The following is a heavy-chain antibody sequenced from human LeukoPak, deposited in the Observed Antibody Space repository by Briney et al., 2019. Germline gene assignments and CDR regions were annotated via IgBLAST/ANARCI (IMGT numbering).Heavy chain of an antibody. Sequence: ASVKVSCKASGFTFTSSAVQWVRQARGQRLEWIGWIVVGSGNTNYAQKFQERVTITRDMSTSTAYMELSSLRSEDTAVYYCAAEGSGSWYKDYYYGMDVWGQGTTVTVSS. D-gene: IGHD6-13*01. J-gene: IGHJ6*02. CDR3: AAEGSGSWYKDYYYGMDV. V-gene: IGHV1-58*01. CDR1: GFTFTSSA. CDR2: IVVGSGNT.